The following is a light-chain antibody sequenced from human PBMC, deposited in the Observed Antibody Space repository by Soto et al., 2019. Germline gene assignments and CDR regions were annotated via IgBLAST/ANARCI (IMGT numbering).Light chain of an antibody. CDR1: QTINGR. CDR2: DVS. CDR3: QQYKVYPYT. Sequence: DIQMTQSPSTLSASIGDRVTITCRASQTINGRLAWYQQKPGIPPKLLISDVSCLESGAPSRYRGSGSGTDFTLTIRGLRPADFATFYCQQYKVYPYTFGQESSLDIQ. V-gene: IGKV1-5*01. J-gene: IGKJ2*01.